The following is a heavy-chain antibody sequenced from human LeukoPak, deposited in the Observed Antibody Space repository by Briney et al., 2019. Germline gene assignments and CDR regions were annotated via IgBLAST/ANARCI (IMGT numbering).Heavy chain of an antibody. Sequence: PGGSLRLSCEGSAFIFSGHWMNWVRQTPGKGLEWVVSIKEDGSERQYVDSVKGRFSISRDNTKGSLFLQLNSLRAEDTAVYYCATVAPGAMIVVVNAFDIWGQGTMVTVSS. CDR3: ATVAPGAMIVVVNAFDI. J-gene: IGHJ3*02. V-gene: IGHV3-7*03. D-gene: IGHD3-22*01. CDR1: AFIFSGHW. CDR2: IKEDGSER.